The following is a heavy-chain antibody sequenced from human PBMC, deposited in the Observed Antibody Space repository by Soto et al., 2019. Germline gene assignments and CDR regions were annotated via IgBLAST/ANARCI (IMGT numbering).Heavy chain of an antibody. CDR3: AKDKYCRGGSCDWDYLDS. J-gene: IGHJ4*02. V-gene: IGHV3-9*01. CDR1: GFSFDDYA. CDR2: INWNSLKL. D-gene: IGHD2-15*01. Sequence: EVQLVESGGGLVQPGGSLRLSCAASGFSFDDYAMHWVRQAPGKGLEWVSGINWNSLKLGYADSVKGRFTISRDNAKNSLYLQINSLRPEDTALYYCAKDKYCRGGSCDWDYLDSWGQGTLVTVSS.